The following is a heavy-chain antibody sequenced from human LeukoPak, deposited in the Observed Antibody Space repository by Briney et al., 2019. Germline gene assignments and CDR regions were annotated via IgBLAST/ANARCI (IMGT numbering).Heavy chain of an antibody. J-gene: IGHJ6*02. V-gene: IGHV3-23*01. Sequence: PGGSLRLSCAASGFTFSRYAMNWVRQAPGKGLEWVSAITSGGDSTFYAHSVKGRFTISRDNSKNTLYLQMNSLRTDDTATYYCTKSTDYWYYGMDVWGQGTTVTVSS. CDR1: GFTFSRYA. CDR2: ITSGGDST. CDR3: TKSTDYWYYGMDV. D-gene: IGHD2-8*02.